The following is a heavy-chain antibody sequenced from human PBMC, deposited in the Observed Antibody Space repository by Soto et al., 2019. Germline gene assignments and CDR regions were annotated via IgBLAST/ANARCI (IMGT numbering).Heavy chain of an antibody. J-gene: IGHJ5*02. D-gene: IGHD2-2*01. CDR1: GYSFTSYW. V-gene: IGHV5-51*01. Sequence: GESLKISCKGSGYSFTSYWIAWVRQMPGKGLEWMGIIYPGDSDTRYSPSFQGQVTISADKSISTAYLQWSSLKASDTAMYYCARHWGVEHVVVPAAYRPVFSADLLSRGSPFDPWGQGTLVTVSS. CDR2: IYPGDSDT. CDR3: ARHWGVEHVVVPAAYRPVFSADLLSRGSPFDP.